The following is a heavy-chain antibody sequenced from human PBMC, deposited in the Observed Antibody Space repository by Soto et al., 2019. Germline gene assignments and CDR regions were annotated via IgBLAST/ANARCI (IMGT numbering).Heavy chain of an antibody. CDR2: IRSKSNSYAT. CDR3: TRGYGAYVRDY. Sequence: EVQLVEYGGGMVQPGGSLKLSCAVSGFTFSGSAMHWVRQASGKGLEWVGRIRSKSNSYATAYAASVKGRFTISRDDSKKTSYLHMNSLKTEYTAVYYCTRGYGAYVRDYWGQGTVATVSS. J-gene: IGHJ4*02. V-gene: IGHV3-73*01. D-gene: IGHD4-17*01. CDR1: GFTFSGSA.